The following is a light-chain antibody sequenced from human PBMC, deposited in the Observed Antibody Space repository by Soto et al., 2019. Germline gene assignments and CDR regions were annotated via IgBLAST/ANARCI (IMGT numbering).Light chain of an antibody. Sequence: QSVLTQPPSASGSPGQSVTISCIGTSSDVGGYNYVSWYQQHPGKAPKLMIYEVSKRPSGVPDRFSGSKSGNTASLTVSGTKAEDEADYYCSSYAASNNLGVFGGGTKLTVL. CDR2: EVS. V-gene: IGLV2-8*01. CDR3: SSYAASNNLGV. CDR1: SSDVGGYNY. J-gene: IGLJ2*01.